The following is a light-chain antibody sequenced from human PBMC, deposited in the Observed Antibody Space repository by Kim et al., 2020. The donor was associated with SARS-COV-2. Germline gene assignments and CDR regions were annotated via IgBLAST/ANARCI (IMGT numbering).Light chain of an antibody. V-gene: IGLV3-1*01. CDR3: QAWDSGTVV. CDR2: QDN. J-gene: IGLJ3*02. Sequence: YELTQPPSVSVSPGQTASITCSGDKLGDNYACWYQQRPGQSPVVVIYQDNKRPSGIPERFSGSNSGNTATLTISGTQAMDEADYYCQAWDSGTVVFGGG. CDR1: KLGDNY.